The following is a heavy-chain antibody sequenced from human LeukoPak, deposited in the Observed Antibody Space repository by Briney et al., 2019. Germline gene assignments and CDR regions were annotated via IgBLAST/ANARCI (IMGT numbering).Heavy chain of an antibody. J-gene: IGHJ4*02. CDR1: GGSISSSSYY. V-gene: IGHV4-39*01. Sequence: PSETLSLTCTVSGGSISSSSYYWGWIRQPPGKGLEWIGSIYYSGSTYYNPSLKSRVTISVDTSKNQFSLKLSSVTAADTAAYYCARLEVTAIMFDYWGQGTLVTVSS. CDR3: ARLEVTAIMFDY. CDR2: IYYSGST. D-gene: IGHD2-21*02.